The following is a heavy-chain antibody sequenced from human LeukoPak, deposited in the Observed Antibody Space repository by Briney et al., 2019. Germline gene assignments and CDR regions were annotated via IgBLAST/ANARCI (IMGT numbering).Heavy chain of an antibody. CDR1: GGSFSGYY. D-gene: IGHD4-17*01. CDR3: ARKGHDYGDSRSAFDI. J-gene: IGHJ3*02. Sequence: PSETLSLTCDVYGGSFSGYYWSWIRQPPGKGLEWIGEINHRGSTNYNPSLKSRVTISVDTSKNQFSLRLNSVTAADTAVYYCARKGHDYGDSRSAFDIWGQGTMVTVSS. CDR2: INHRGST. V-gene: IGHV4-34*01.